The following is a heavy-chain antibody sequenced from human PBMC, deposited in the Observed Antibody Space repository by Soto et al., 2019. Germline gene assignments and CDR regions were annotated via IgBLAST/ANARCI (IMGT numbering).Heavy chain of an antibody. CDR2: ISYDGSNK. CDR1: GFTFSSYA. Sequence: QVPLVESGGGVVQPGRSLRLSCAASGFTFSSYAMHWVRQAPGKGLEWVAVISYDGSNKYYADSVKGRFTISRDNSKNTLYLQMNSLRAEDTAVYYCARLAAADVYFDYWGQGTLVTVSS. CDR3: ARLAAADVYFDY. J-gene: IGHJ4*02. D-gene: IGHD6-13*01. V-gene: IGHV3-30-3*01.